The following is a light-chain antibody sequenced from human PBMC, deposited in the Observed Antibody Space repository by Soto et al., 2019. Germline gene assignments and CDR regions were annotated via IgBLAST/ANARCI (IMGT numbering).Light chain of an antibody. CDR1: QSVSSN. CDR2: GAS. Sequence: EIVMTQSPATLSVSPGERATLSCSASQSVSSNLAWYQQKPGQAPRLLIYGASTRDTGIPARFSGSGSGTEFTLTISSLQSEDFAVYYCQQYNNWPPWTFGQGTKVEIK. V-gene: IGKV3-15*01. J-gene: IGKJ1*01. CDR3: QQYNNWPPWT.